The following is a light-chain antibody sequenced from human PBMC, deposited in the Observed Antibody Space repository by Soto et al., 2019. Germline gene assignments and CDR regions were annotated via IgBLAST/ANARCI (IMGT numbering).Light chain of an antibody. J-gene: IGKJ5*01. Sequence: EIVLTQSPATLSLSPGEGATLSCRASQSVGSLLAWYQQKPGQAPRLVIYDASNRATGIPARFSGSGSGTDFTRTISSLEPEDFAVYYCQQRSNWPITFGQGKRL. V-gene: IGKV3-11*01. CDR1: QSVGSL. CDR2: DAS. CDR3: QQRSNWPIT.